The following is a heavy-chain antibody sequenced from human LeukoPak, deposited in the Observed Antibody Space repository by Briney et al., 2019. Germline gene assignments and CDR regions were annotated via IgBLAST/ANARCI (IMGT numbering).Heavy chain of an antibody. Sequence: QPGGSLRLFCAASGFTFSNYAMSWARQAPGKGLEWVSAISGSGGSTYYAGSVKGRFTISRDNSKNTLYLQMNSLRAEDTAVYYCTKGTIWLPFDYWGQGTLVTVSS. CDR2: ISGSGGST. D-gene: IGHD5-18*01. CDR1: GFTFSNYA. J-gene: IGHJ4*02. CDR3: TKGTIWLPFDY. V-gene: IGHV3-23*01.